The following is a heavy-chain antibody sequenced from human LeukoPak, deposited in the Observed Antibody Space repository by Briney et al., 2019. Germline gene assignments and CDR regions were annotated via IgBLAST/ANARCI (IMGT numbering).Heavy chain of an antibody. D-gene: IGHD6-13*01. CDR1: GFTFSSYW. CDR2: INSDGSST. Sequence: PGGSLRLSCAASGFTFSSYWMHWVRQAPGKGLVWVSRINSDGSSTSYADSVKGRFTISRDNAKNTLYLQMNSLRAEDTAVYYCATPQAGIAAEDYYYGMDVWGQGTTVTVSS. J-gene: IGHJ6*02. V-gene: IGHV3-74*01. CDR3: ATPQAGIAAEDYYYGMDV.